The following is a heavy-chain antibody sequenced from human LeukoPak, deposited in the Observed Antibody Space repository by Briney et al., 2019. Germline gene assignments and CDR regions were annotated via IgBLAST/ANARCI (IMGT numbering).Heavy chain of an antibody. CDR1: GYTFTSYG. J-gene: IGHJ5*02. V-gene: IGHV1-18*01. CDR3: ARDRYSSSWYWFDP. Sequence: ASVEVSCKASGYTFTSYGISWVRQAPGRGLEWMGWISAYNGNTNYAQKLQGRVTMTTDTSTSTAYMELRSLRSDDTAVYYCARDRYSSSWYWFDPWGQGTLVTVSS. CDR2: ISAYNGNT. D-gene: IGHD6-13*01.